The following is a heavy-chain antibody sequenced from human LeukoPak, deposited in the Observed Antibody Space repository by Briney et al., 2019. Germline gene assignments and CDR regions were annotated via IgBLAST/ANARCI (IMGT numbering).Heavy chain of an antibody. Sequence: WGSLRLSCAASAFTFSSYGMLWDSQAPGKGLEWGAIISYGGSDKYYADSVKGRFTISRDDSKNTLYLQMNSLRVEDMAVYYCARARGGTYGDFFDYWGQGALVSVSS. CDR1: AFTFSSYG. J-gene: IGHJ4*02. V-gene: IGHV3-30*05. CDR3: ARARGGTYGDFFDY. D-gene: IGHD1-26*01. CDR2: ISYGGSDK.